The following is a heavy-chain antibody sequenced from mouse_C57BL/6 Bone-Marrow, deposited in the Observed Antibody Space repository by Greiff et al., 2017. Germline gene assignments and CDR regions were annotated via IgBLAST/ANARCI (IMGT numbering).Heavy chain of an antibody. CDR1: GYTFTDYY. Sequence: EVQLQQSGPVLVKPGASVKMSCKASGYTFTDYYMNWVKQSHGKSLEWIGVINPYNGGTSYNQKFKGKATLTVDKSSSTSYMELNSLTSEDSAVYYCARSGYYGSSLWYFDVWGTGTTVTVSS. CDR3: ARSGYYGSSLWYFDV. J-gene: IGHJ1*03. D-gene: IGHD1-1*01. V-gene: IGHV1-19*01. CDR2: INPYNGGT.